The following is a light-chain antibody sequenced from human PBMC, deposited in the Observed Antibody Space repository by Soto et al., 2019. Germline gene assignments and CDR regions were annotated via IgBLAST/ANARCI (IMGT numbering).Light chain of an antibody. CDR2: DDS. V-gene: IGLV3-21*02. CDR3: QVWDSSSAL. J-gene: IGLJ1*01. Sequence: SYELTQPPSVSVAPGQTARITCGGNNSGSKSVHWYQQKPGQAPVLVVYDDSDRPSGIPERFSGSNSGNTATLTISRVEAGDEADYYCQVWDSSSALFGTGTKLTVL. CDR1: NSGSKS.